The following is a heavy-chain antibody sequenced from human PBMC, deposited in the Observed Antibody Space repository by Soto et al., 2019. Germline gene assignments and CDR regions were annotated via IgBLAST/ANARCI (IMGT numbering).Heavy chain of an antibody. CDR3: ARSIVDYDSSGYYSDY. D-gene: IGHD3-22*01. Sequence: PAEALSVTCTVSVGSIRIGGYSWSWIRQHPGKGLEWIGYIYYSGSTYYNPSLKSRVTISVDTSKNQFSLKLSSVTAADTAVYYCARSIVDYDSSGYYSDYWGQGTMVTVSS. CDR1: VGSIRIGGYS. J-gene: IGHJ4*02. V-gene: IGHV4-31*03. CDR2: IYYSGST.